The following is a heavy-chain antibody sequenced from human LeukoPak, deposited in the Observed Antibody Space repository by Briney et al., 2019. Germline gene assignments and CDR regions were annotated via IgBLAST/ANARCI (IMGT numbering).Heavy chain of an antibody. CDR2: ISSSGSTI. Sequence: GGSLRLSCAASGFTFSSYEMNWVRQAPGKGLEWVSYISSSGSTIYYADSVKGRFTISRDNAKNSLYLQMNSLRAEDTAVYYCANRVPASLDRYYYGMDVWGQGTTVTVSS. D-gene: IGHD2-2*01. CDR3: ANRVPASLDRYYYGMDV. J-gene: IGHJ6*02. CDR1: GFTFSSYE. V-gene: IGHV3-48*03.